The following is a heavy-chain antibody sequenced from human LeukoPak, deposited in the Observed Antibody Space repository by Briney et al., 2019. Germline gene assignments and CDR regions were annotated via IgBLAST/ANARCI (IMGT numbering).Heavy chain of an antibody. Sequence: GSLRLSCAASGFTLSSYAMSWVRQAPGKGLEWVSAISDTGNTYHADSVQGRFTISRDSSKNTLFLQMNRLRPEDAAVYYCARAPVTTCRGAFCYPFDYWGLGTLVTVSS. CDR3: ARAPVTTCRGAFCYPFDY. V-gene: IGHV3-23*01. CDR1: GFTLSSYA. D-gene: IGHD2-15*01. CDR2: ISDTGNT. J-gene: IGHJ4*02.